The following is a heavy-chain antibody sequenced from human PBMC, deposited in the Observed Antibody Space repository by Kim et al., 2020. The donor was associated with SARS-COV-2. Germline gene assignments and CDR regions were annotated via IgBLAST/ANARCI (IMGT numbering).Heavy chain of an antibody. CDR2: ISASGDRT. V-gene: IGHV3-23*01. CDR1: GFTFRSYT. CDR3: AKVTSQTDHYWYGMDV. Sequence: GGSLRLSCAASGFTFRSYTMIWVRQAPGKGPEGVSSISASGDRTYYSGDSVKGRFTISRDNSKNTLYLQMNSVRAEDTAVYYCAKVTSQTDHYWYGMDVWGQGTTVTVSS. J-gene: IGHJ6*02.